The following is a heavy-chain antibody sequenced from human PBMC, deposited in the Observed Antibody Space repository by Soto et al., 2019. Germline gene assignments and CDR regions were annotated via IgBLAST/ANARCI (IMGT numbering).Heavy chain of an antibody. Sequence: EVPLVESGGGLVQPGGSLRLSCAASGFTFSSYWMSWVRQAPGKGLEWVANIKEDGSAKDYVDSVKGRFTISRDNAKKSLYLQMNSLRDEDTAVYYCVRLGCSGGSCYSWGQGTLVTVSS. J-gene: IGHJ4*02. CDR2: IKEDGSAK. CDR1: GFTFSSYW. D-gene: IGHD2-15*01. V-gene: IGHV3-7*01. CDR3: VRLGCSGGSCYS.